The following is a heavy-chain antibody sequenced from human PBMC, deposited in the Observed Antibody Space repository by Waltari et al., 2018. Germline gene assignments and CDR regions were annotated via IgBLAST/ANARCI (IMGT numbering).Heavy chain of an antibody. J-gene: IGHJ4*02. CDR3: ARGRYTGIAAAGPIDY. CDR2: IYTSGST. CDR1: GGSISSGSYY. Sequence: QVQLQESGPGLVKPSQTLSLTCTVSGGSISSGSYYWSWIRQPAGKGLEWIGRIYTSGSTNYNPSLKSRVTISVDTSKNQFSLKLSSVTAADTAVYYCARGRYTGIAAAGPIDYWGQGTLVTVSS. V-gene: IGHV4-61*02. D-gene: IGHD6-13*01.